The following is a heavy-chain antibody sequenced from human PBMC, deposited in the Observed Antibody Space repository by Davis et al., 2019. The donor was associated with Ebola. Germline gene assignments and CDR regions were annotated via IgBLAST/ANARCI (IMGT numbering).Heavy chain of an antibody. J-gene: IGHJ6*02. V-gene: IGHV3-33*08. CDR1: GFTFSSYG. D-gene: IGHD6-13*01. Sequence: PGGSLRLSFAASGFTFSSYGMHCVRQAPGKGLEWVAVICDDGSNKYYADSVKGRFTISRDNAKNSLYLQMNSLRAEDTAVYYCARIAAAEGMDVWGQGTTVTVSS. CDR2: ICDDGSNK. CDR3: ARIAAAEGMDV.